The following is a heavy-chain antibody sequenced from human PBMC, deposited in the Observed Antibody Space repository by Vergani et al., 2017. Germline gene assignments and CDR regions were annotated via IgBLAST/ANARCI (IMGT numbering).Heavy chain of an antibody. CDR3: ARVGIQLWLNDY. CDR2: IYHSGST. J-gene: IGHJ4*02. V-gene: IGHV4-38-2*02. Sequence: QVQLQESGPGLVKPSETLSLTCTVSGYSISSGYYWGWIRQPPGKGLEWIGSIYHSGSTYYNPSLKSRVTISVDTSKNQFSRKLSSVTAADTAVYYCARVGIQLWLNDYWGQGTLVTVSS. CDR1: GYSISSGYY. D-gene: IGHD5-18*01.